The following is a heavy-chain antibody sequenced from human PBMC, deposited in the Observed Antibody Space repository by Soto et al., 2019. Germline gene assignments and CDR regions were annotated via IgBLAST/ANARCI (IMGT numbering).Heavy chain of an antibody. J-gene: IGHJ4*02. CDR1: GDSISTVDYF. D-gene: IGHD2-15*01. CDR2: IYKSATT. V-gene: IGHV4-30-4*01. CDR3: ARARYCLTGSCFQNCFHA. Sequence: PSETLSLTCSVSGDSISTVDYFWAWIRQPPGQTLEYIGYIYKSATTYYNPSFESRVAISLDTSKSQFSLTVPLVTAGDTAVYFCARARYCLTGSCFQNCFHAWGRGTLVTVSS.